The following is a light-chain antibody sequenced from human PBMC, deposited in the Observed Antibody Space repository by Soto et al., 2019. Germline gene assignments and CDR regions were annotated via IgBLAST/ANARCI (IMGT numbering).Light chain of an antibody. CDR3: QQRNNWHQT. CDR1: QTIANY. J-gene: IGKJ1*01. Sequence: DIVMTQSPSTLSWSAGDRATISCRASQTIANYLDWYQQKPGQAPSILLYESSNRVTGIAPRFIGSGSGTDVTLTISSLEPEDFSVYYCQQRNNWHQTFGQGATVDIK. CDR2: ESS. V-gene: IGKV3D-11*02.